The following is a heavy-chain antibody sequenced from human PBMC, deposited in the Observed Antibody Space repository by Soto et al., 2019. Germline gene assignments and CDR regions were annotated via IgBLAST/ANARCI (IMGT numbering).Heavy chain of an antibody. J-gene: IGHJ6*02. D-gene: IGHD2-2*01. CDR2: IWYDGSNK. CDR3: ARERVYCSSTSCYGSYYYYGMDV. V-gene: IGHV3-33*01. Sequence: GGSLRLSCAASGFTFSSYGMHWVRQAPGKGLEWVAVIWYDGSNKYYADSVKGRFTISRDNSKNTLYLQMNNLRAEDTAVYYCARERVYCSSTSCYGSYYYYGMDVWGQGTTVTVSS. CDR1: GFTFSSYG.